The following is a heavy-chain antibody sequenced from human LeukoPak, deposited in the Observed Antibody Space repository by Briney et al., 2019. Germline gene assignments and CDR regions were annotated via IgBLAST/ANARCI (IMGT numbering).Heavy chain of an antibody. Sequence: GGSLRLSCVASGFPFNAYWMTWVRQAPGKGLEWVANIRQDGDTKYYVDSVKGRFTISRDNAMNSLYLQMNSLRAEDTAIYYCARSLPYGTTWYGRSDFWGQGTLVTVSS. CDR3: ARSLPYGTTWYGRSDF. V-gene: IGHV3-7*03. CDR2: IRQDGDTK. D-gene: IGHD6-13*01. J-gene: IGHJ4*02. CDR1: GFPFNAYW.